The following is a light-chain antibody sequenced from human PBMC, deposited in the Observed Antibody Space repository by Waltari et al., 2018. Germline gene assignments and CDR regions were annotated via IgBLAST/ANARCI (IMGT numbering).Light chain of an antibody. Sequence: QPVLTQSPSASASLGASVKPTCTLSSEHSSYVIAWHQQQPEKGPRYLMKVHTDGSHIKGGGIPDRFSGSSSWAERSLIISSLQSEDEADYYCQTWGSGIQVFGGGTKLTVL. V-gene: IGLV4-69*01. J-gene: IGLJ3*02. CDR1: SEHSSYV. CDR3: QTWGSGIQV. CDR2: VHTDGSH.